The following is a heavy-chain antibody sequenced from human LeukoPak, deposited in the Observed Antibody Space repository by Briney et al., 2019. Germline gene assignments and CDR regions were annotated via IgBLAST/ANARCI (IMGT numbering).Heavy chain of an antibody. CDR3: AKGAGSKLIPASPPDY. D-gene: IGHD2-2*01. V-gene: IGHV1-2*02. CDR1: GYIFTDYY. J-gene: IGHJ4*02. Sequence: GASVKVSCKASGYIFTDYYMHWVRQAPGQGLEWMGWINPNSGGTNYAQNFQGRVTMTRDTSISTAYMELSRLKSDDTAVYYCAKGAGSKLIPASPPDYWGQGTLVTVSS. CDR2: INPNSGGT.